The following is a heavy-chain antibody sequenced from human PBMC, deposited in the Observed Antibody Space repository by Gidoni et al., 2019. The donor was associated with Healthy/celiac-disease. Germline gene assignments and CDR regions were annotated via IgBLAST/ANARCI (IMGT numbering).Heavy chain of an antibody. D-gene: IGHD2-2*01. CDR2: INHSGST. CDR1: GGSFSGYY. V-gene: IGHV4-34*01. J-gene: IGHJ6*03. CDR3: ASLIVVVPAAMMGAHSGYMDV. Sequence: QVQLQQWGAGLLKPSETLSLTCAVYGGSFSGYYWSWIRQPPGKGLEWIGEINHSGSTNYTPSLKSRVTISVDTSKNQFSLKLSSVTAADTAVYYCASLIVVVPAAMMGAHSGYMDVWGKGTTVTVSS.